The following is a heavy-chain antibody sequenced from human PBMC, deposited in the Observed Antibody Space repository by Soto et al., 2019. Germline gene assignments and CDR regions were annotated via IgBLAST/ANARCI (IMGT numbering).Heavy chain of an antibody. D-gene: IGHD2-8*01. CDR2: IGVGSGNR. Sequence: ASVKVSCKASGFTFTSSAVQWVRQARGQRLEWIGWIGVGSGNRHYAQKFQERVTITRDMSTDTAYMELSSLRSEDTAVYYCAALGVNFDHWGQGTLVTVSS. J-gene: IGHJ4*02. V-gene: IGHV1-58*01. CDR3: AALGVNFDH. CDR1: GFTFTSSA.